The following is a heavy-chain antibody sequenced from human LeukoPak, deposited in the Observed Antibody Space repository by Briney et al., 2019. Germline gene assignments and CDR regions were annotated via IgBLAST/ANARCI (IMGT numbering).Heavy chain of an antibody. CDR3: ARAGDSSSWYDGYYYYGMDV. Sequence: GGSLRLSCAASGFTFSDYYMSWIRQAPGKGLEWVSYISSSGSTIYYADSVKGRFTISRDNAKNSLYLQMSSLRAEDTAVYYCARAGDSSSWYDGYYYYGMDVWGQGTTVTVSS. D-gene: IGHD6-13*01. J-gene: IGHJ6*02. V-gene: IGHV3-11*01. CDR2: ISSSGSTI. CDR1: GFTFSDYY.